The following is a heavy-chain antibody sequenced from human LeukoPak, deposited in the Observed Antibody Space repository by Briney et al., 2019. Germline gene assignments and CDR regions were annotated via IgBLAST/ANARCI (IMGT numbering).Heavy chain of an antibody. J-gene: IGHJ4*02. V-gene: IGHV3-23*01. CDR3: ARDDSSGYPFDY. CDR1: GFTFSSYA. D-gene: IGHD3-22*01. CDR2: ISGSGCST. Sequence: GGSLRLSCAASGFTFSSYAMSWVRQAPGKGLEWVSSISGSGCSTYYADSVKGRFTISRYNSKNTLYLQMNSLRAEDTAVYYCARDDSSGYPFDYWGQGTLVTVSS.